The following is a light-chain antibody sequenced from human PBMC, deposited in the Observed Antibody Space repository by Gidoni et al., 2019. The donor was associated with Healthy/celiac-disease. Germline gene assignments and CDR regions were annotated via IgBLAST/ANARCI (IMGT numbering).Light chain of an antibody. CDR1: QSVSSSY. Sequence: EIVLTQSPGTLSLSPGERATLSCRASQSVSSSYLAWYQQIPGQAPRPLIYGASSRATGIPDRFSGSGSGTDFTLTISRLEPEDFAVYYCQQYGSSPKLTFGGGTKVEIK. J-gene: IGKJ4*01. V-gene: IGKV3-20*01. CDR3: QQYGSSPKLT. CDR2: GAS.